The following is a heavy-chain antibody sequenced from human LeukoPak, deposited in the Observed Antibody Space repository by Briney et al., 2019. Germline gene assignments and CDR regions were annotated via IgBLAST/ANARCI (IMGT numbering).Heavy chain of an antibody. CDR1: GGSFSGYY. V-gene: IGHV4-34*01. D-gene: IGHD4-11*01. CDR3: ATGDYGNQRSNNWFDP. Sequence: PSETLSLTCAVYGGSFSGYYWSWIRQPPGKGLEWIGEINHSGSTNYNPSLKSRVTISVDTSKNQFSLKVSSVTAADTAVYYCATGDYGNQRSNNWFDPWGQGTLVTVSS. J-gene: IGHJ5*02. CDR2: INHSGST.